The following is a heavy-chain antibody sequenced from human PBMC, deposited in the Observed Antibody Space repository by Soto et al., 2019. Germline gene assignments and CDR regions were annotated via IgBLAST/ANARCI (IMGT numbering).Heavy chain of an antibody. CDR3: AKGAGDRLSLGMDV. CDR2: ISYDGSNT. CDR1: GFSISDYG. D-gene: IGHD1-26*01. V-gene: IGHV3-30*18. Sequence: QVQLVESGGGVVQPGWSLRLSCAASGFSISDYGMGWVRQAPGKRLEWVALISYDGSNTYYADSVKGRFTISRDNSKDTLFLQMTGLRREDTAVYYCAKGAGDRLSLGMDVWGQGTTVTVSS. J-gene: IGHJ6*02.